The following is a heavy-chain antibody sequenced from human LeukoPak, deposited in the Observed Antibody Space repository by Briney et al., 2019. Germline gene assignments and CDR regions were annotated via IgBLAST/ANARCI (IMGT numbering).Heavy chain of an antibody. Sequence: ASVKVSCKASGYTFTGYYVHWVRQAPGQGLEWMGRINPNSGDTNYAQKFQGRVTMTRDTSICTAYMELSRLRSDDTAVYYCARDYCGGDCFPDYWGQGTLVTVSS. CDR1: GYTFTGYY. CDR3: ARDYCGGDCFPDY. V-gene: IGHV1-2*06. J-gene: IGHJ4*02. D-gene: IGHD2-21*02. CDR2: INPNSGDT.